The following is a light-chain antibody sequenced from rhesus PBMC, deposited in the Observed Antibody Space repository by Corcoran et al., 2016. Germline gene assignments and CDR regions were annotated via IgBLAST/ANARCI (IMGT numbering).Light chain of an antibody. CDR1: QGISRY. V-gene: IGKV1-37*01. CDR3: QQYNSDPYS. Sequence: DIQMTQSPSSLSASVGDRVTITCRASQGISRYLAWYQQKPGKAPKPLIYYASNWESGVPSRFKGSGSGTEFTLTISSLQPADFASYYCQQYNSDPYSFGQGTKVEIK. CDR2: YAS. J-gene: IGKJ2*01.